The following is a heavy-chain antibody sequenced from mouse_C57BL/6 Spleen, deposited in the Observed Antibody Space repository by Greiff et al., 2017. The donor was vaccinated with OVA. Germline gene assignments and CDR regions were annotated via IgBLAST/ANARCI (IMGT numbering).Heavy chain of an antibody. CDR3: AIRGGSSLGYFDV. CDR1: GYTFTSYW. D-gene: IGHD1-1*01. V-gene: IGHV1-52*01. J-gene: IGHJ1*03. Sequence: QVQLQQPGAELVRPGSSVKLSCKASGYTFTSYWMHWVKQRPIQGLEWIGNIDPSDSETNYNQKFKDKATLTVDKSSSTAYMQLSSLTSEDSAVYYCAIRGGSSLGYFDVWGTGTTVTVSS. CDR2: IDPSDSET.